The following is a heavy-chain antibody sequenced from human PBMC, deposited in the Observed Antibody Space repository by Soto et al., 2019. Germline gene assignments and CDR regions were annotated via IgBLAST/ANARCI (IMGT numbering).Heavy chain of an antibody. CDR1: GLTFSSYS. Sequence: PGGSLRLSCGGSGLTFSSYSMNCVCQAPGEGLAWVSHISSIGSTIYYADSVKDRFTISRDNAKNALYLQMNSLRAEDTAVYYCASSGNSSGGRPFDYWGQGTLVTVSS. V-gene: IGHV3-48*01. D-gene: IGHD6-25*01. CDR3: ASSGNSSGGRPFDY. J-gene: IGHJ4*02. CDR2: ISSIGSTI.